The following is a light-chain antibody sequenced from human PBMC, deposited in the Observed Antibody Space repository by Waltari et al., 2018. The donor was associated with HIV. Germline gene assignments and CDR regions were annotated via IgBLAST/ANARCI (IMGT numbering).Light chain of an antibody. CDR3: QQYSSSWA. Sequence: DVQMTQSPFTLSASVGDRVTITCRGQSVSSWLAWYQQKPGKPPKLLIYKASTLQSGVPSRFSGLQPDDFATYFCQQYSSSWAFGQGTKVEI. CDR2: KAS. V-gene: IGKV1-5*03. J-gene: IGKJ1*01. CDR1: QSVSSW.